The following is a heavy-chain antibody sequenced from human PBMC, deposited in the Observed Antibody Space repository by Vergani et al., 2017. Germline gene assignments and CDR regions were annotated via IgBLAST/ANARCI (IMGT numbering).Heavy chain of an antibody. CDR3: ARERTDSSGYYYYYGMDV. D-gene: IGHD3-22*01. CDR2: ISSSSSYI. V-gene: IGHV3-21*01. CDR1: GFTFSSYS. Sequence: EVQLVESGGGLVKPGGSLRLSCAASGFTFSSYSMNWVRQAPGKGLEWVSSISSSSSYIYYADSVKGRFTISRDNAKNSLYLQMNSLRAEDTAVYYCARERTDSSGYYYYYGMDVWGQGTTVTVSS. J-gene: IGHJ6*02.